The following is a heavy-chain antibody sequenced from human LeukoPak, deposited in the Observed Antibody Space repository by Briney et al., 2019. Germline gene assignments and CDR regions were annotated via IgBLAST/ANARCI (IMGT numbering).Heavy chain of an antibody. V-gene: IGHV4-31*03. D-gene: IGHD2-2*01. J-gene: IGHJ4*02. CDR1: GGSISSGGYS. Sequence: SETLSLTCTVSGGSISSGGYSWSWIRQHPGKGLEWIGYIYYSGSTYYNPSLKSRVTISVDTSKNQFSLKLSSVTAADTAVYYCARVPPPACSSTSCYDYWGQGTLVTVSS. CDR3: ARVPPPACSSTSCYDY. CDR2: IYYSGST.